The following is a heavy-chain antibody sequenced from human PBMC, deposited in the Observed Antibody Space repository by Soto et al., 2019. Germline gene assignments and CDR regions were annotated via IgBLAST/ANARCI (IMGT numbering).Heavy chain of an antibody. CDR2: IWYDGSNK. CDR1: GFTFSSYG. Sequence: GGSLRLSCAASGFTFSSYGMHWVRQAPGKGLEWVAVIWYDGSNKYYADSVKGRFTISRDNSKNTLYLQMNSLRAEDTAVYYCAREPLIAAAGTVDYYYYGMDVWGQGTTVTVS. CDR3: AREPLIAAAGTVDYYYYGMDV. V-gene: IGHV3-33*01. J-gene: IGHJ6*02. D-gene: IGHD6-13*01.